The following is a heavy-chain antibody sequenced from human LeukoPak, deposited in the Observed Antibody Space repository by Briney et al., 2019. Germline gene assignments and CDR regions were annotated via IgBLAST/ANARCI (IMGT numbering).Heavy chain of an antibody. CDR3: ARGILRFMRDNWFDP. D-gene: IGHD3-3*01. CDR2: INHSGST. V-gene: IGHV4-34*01. J-gene: IGHJ5*02. CDR1: GGSFSGYY. Sequence: SETLSLTCAVYGGSFSGYYWSWIRQPPGKGLEWIGEINHSGSTDYNPSLKSRVTISVDTSKNQFSLKLSSVTAADTAVYYRARGILRFMRDNWFDPWGQGTMVTVSS.